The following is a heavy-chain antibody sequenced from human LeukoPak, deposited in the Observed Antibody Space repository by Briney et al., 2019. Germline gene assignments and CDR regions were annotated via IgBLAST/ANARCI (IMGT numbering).Heavy chain of an antibody. D-gene: IGHD2-21*01. CDR1: GFTFSSDA. CDR2: ISSSSSTI. CDR3: AREDCGGDCYFDY. Sequence: GGSLRLSCAASGFTFSSDAMSWVRQAPGKGLEWVSYISSSSSTIYYADSVKGRFTISRDNAKNSLYLQMNSLRAEDTAVYYCAREDCGGDCYFDYWGQGTLVTVSS. J-gene: IGHJ4*02. V-gene: IGHV3-48*01.